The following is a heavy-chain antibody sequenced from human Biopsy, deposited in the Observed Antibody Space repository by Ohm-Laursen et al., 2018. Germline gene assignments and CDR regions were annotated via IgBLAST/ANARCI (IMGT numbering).Heavy chain of an antibody. CDR2: FAPENGKT. Sequence: GSSVKVSCKVSGYTLTELSMHWVRQAPGKGLEWMGGFAPENGKTVYTQNFQARVSMTEDTSTDTAYMELRSLRSEDTAVYYCAADINVWNVNYWGQGTLVIVSS. CDR3: AADINVWNVNY. D-gene: IGHD1-1*01. J-gene: IGHJ4*02. CDR1: GYTLTELS. V-gene: IGHV1-24*01.